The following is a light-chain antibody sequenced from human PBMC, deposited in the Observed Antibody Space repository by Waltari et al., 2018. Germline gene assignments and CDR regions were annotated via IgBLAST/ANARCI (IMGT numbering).Light chain of an antibody. CDR2: GAS. V-gene: IGKV1D-8*03. J-gene: IGKJ2*02. CDR1: QGISTY. Sequence: VIWMTQSPSLLSASPGDRVTITCRMSQGISTYLAWYQQKPGRAPVLLIYGASILNSGVPSRFSGSGSGTDFTLTISSLQSEDVATYYCQQYNIPGTFGQGTRLEIK. CDR3: QQYNIPGT.